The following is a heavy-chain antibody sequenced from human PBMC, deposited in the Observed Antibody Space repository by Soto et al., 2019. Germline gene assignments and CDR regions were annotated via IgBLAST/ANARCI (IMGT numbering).Heavy chain of an antibody. D-gene: IGHD2-15*01. CDR3: ARQYCSGGSCYSDWFDP. CDR2: IYYSGST. Sequence: PSETLSLTCTVSGGSISSSSYYWGWIRQPPGRGLEWIGSIYYSGSTYYNPSLKSRVTISVDTSKNQFSLKLSSVTAADTAVYYCARQYCSGGSCYSDWFDPWGQGTLVTVYS. J-gene: IGHJ5*02. V-gene: IGHV4-39*01. CDR1: GGSISSSSYY.